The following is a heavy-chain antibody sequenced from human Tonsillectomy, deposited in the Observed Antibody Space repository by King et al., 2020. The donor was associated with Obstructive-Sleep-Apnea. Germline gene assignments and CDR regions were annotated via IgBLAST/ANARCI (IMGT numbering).Heavy chain of an antibody. D-gene: IGHD4/OR15-4a*01. J-gene: IGHJ4*02. CDR2: FSYDGSHK. Sequence: QVQLVESGGGVVQPGRSLRLSCAASGFTFSTFGMHWVRQAPGKGLEWVAVFSYDGSHKYYADSMKGRFTISRDNSKNTLYLQMNSLRPEDTAVYYCAKPYGAHYFDYWGQGTLVTVSS. V-gene: IGHV3-30*18. CDR3: AKPYGAHYFDY. CDR1: GFTFSTFG.